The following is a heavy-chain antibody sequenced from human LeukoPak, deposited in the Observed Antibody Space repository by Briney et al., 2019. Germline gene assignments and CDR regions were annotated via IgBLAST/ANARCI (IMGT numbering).Heavy chain of an antibody. D-gene: IGHD7-27*01. Sequence: GESLKISFKGSGYSFNNYWIGWVRQMPGKGLEWMGIIYPGDSDTRYSPAFQGQVTFSADWSLNTAYLHWSSLKASDTAMYYCARHLTGDFFDYWGQGTLVTVSS. CDR1: GYSFNNYW. CDR3: ARHLTGDFFDY. V-gene: IGHV5-51*01. J-gene: IGHJ4*02. CDR2: IYPGDSDT.